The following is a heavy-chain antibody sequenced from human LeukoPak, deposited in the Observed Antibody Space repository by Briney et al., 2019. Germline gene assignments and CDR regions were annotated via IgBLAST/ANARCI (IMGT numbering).Heavy chain of an antibody. CDR3: AELGITMIGGV. Sequence: GGSLRLSCAASGFSFSSYWMSWVRQAPGKGLEWVANIKQDGSEKYCVDSVKGRFTISRDNAKNSLYLQMNSLRAEDTAVYYCAELGITMIGGVWGKGTTVTISS. CDR2: IKQDGSEK. CDR1: GFSFSSYW. D-gene: IGHD3-10*02. J-gene: IGHJ6*04. V-gene: IGHV3-7*01.